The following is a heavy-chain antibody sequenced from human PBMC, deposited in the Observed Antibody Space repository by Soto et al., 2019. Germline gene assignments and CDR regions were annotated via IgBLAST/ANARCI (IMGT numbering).Heavy chain of an antibody. CDR1: VGSVRNYY. D-gene: IGHD3-10*02. Sequence: SETMSLTCTVSVGSVRNYYWTWIRQAPGKGLEWIGHRCYSGNINYNPSLKSRVTIFVDTSKNQFSLNLNSVTAADTAVYYCARGMGRNTGVRIYGGDIWGQGNTGTVS. CDR3: ARGMGRNTGVRIYGGDI. J-gene: IGHJ6*02. V-gene: IGHV4-59*02. CDR2: RCYSGNI.